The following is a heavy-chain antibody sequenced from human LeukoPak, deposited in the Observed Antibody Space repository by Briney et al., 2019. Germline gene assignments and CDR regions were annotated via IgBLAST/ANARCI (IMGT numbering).Heavy chain of an antibody. CDR1: GFTFRNYG. CDR2: ISDSGSSA. D-gene: IGHD2-15*01. CDR3: APDLRGAAWSLDY. J-gene: IGHJ4*02. Sequence: PGGSLRLSCAASGFTFRNYGMSWVRQAPGKGLEWVSVISDSGSSAYYADSVRGRFTISRYNSKNTLYLQMNSLRAEDTAVYYCAPDLRGAAWSLDYWGQGNLVTVSS. V-gene: IGHV3-23*01.